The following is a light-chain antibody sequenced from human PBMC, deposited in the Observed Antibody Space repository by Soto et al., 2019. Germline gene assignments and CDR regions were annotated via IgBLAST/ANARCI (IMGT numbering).Light chain of an antibody. CDR2: HAS. CDR3: QQYTSYS. J-gene: IGKJ1*01. Sequence: DIHMTQSPSTLSASVGNIFTITCRASQSISSYLNWYQQKPGKAPKLLIYHASTLESGVPSSFSGSGSGTELTLTIRSMQPDDFATYYCQQYTSYSFGQGTKVDIK. V-gene: IGKV1-5*01. CDR1: QSISSY.